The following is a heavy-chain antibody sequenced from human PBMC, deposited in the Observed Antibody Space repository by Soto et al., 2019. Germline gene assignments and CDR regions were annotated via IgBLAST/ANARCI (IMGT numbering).Heavy chain of an antibody. J-gene: IGHJ6*02. CDR1: GGNFRDYA. D-gene: IGHD3-16*01. CDR2: IMAVFGTA. Sequence: QVHLVQSGTEVKKPGSSVKVSCKASGGNFRDYAISWVRQAPGQGHEWMGGIMAVFGTATYAQKFQGRVTSSADEFTTTAYLDLSSLTSGAAAVYYCATSRGFYAAMEVWGQGTTVTVSS. V-gene: IGHV1-69*01. CDR3: ATSRGFYAAMEV.